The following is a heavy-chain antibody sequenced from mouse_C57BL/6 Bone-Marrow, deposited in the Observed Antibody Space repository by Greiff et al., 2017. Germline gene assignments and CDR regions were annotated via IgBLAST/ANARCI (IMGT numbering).Heavy chain of an antibody. CDR3: ARLITRYFDV. J-gene: IGHJ1*03. D-gene: IGHD2-4*01. Sequence: VQLQQPGAELVMPGASVKLSCKASGYTFTSYWMHWVKQRHGQGLEWIGEIDPSDSYTNYNQKFKGKSTLTVDKSSSTAYMQLSSLTSEDSAVYYCARLITRYFDVWGTGTTVTVSS. CDR1: GYTFTSYW. V-gene: IGHV1-69*01. CDR2: IDPSDSYT.